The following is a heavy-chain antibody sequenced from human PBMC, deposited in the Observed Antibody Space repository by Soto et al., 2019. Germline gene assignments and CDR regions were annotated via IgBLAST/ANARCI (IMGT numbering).Heavy chain of an antibody. Sequence: QVQLQQWGAGLLKPSETLSLTCAVYGGSFSGYYWSWIRPPPGKGLEWIGEINHSGSTNYNPSLKSRVNISVDTSKNQFSVKPSSVTGSDTAVYYCAGAVGGITVFGVVLGFDYWGQGTLVTVAS. CDR1: GGSFSGYY. J-gene: IGHJ4*02. V-gene: IGHV4-34*01. CDR2: INHSGST. D-gene: IGHD3-3*01. CDR3: AGAVGGITVFGVVLGFDY.